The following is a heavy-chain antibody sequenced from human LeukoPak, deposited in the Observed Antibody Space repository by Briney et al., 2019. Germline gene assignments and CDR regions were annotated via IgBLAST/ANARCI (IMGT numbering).Heavy chain of an antibody. D-gene: IGHD3-10*01. V-gene: IGHV3-23*01. CDR2: ICGSGDRT. J-gene: IGHJ6*03. Sequence: RGSLRLSCAASGFIFSSHAMSGVRQAPGKGVEWVSAICGSGDRTYYADPVKGRFTISRDNSKTTLYQQMKSMRAAYKAVYYCPKIRYVTGSYNYYYYYMDVWGKGTTDTVSS. CDR1: GFIFSSHA. CDR3: PKIRYVTGSYNYYYYYMDV.